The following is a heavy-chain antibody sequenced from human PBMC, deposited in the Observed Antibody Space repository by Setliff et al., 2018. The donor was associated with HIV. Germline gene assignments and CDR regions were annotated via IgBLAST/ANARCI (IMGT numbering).Heavy chain of an antibody. CDR3: ARGMLVVVISTPDY. Sequence: GGSLRLSCAASGFTFSNYAMGWVRQAPGKGLEWVAVISYDGDQEYYADSVKGRFTISREKSKNTLYLEMNSLRAEDTAVYYCARGMLVVVISTPDYWGQGTLVTVSS. CDR1: GFTFSNYA. CDR2: ISYDGDQE. J-gene: IGHJ4*02. D-gene: IGHD3-22*01. V-gene: IGHV3-30*03.